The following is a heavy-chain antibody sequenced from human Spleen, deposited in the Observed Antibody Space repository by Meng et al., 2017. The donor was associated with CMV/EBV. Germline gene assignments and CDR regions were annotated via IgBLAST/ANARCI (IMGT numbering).Heavy chain of an antibody. CDR1: GGSISNYY. CDR3: ARVGVTPFDAFDI. J-gene: IGHJ3*02. D-gene: IGHD2-21*02. Sequence: GSLRLSCTVSGGSISNYYWSWIRQPPGKGLEWIGYIYYSGSTNYNPSLKSRVTMSIDTSKKQFSLKLNSVTAADSAVYYCARVGVTPFDAFDIWGQGTMVTVSS. CDR2: IYYSGST. V-gene: IGHV4-59*01.